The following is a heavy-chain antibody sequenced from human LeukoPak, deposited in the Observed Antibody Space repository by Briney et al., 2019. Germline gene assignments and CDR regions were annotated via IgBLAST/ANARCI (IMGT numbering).Heavy chain of an antibody. J-gene: IGHJ4*02. D-gene: IGHD3-22*01. Sequence: SETLSLTCSVSGASISGGSDYWIWIRQPAGKALEYIGRVHTSGNPNYNPSFESRVSISVDRSKNQFSLKLSSVTAADTAVYYCASLYYDSSEATSDYWGQGTLVTVSS. V-gene: IGHV4-61*02. CDR2: VHTSGNP. CDR3: ASLYYDSSEATSDY. CDR1: GASISGGSDY.